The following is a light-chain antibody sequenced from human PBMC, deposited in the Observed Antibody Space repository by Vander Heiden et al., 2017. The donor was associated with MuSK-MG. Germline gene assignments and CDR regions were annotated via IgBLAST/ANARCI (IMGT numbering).Light chain of an antibody. J-gene: IGLJ2*01. CDR2: KDT. CDR3: QSADTSGVL. Sequence: SSALTQPPSVSVSPGQTARITCSGDALPNQYAYWYQQKPGQAPVLVIYKDTERPSGIPVRFSGSSSGTTVTLTISGVQAEDEADYYCQSADTSGVLFGGGTKLTVL. CDR1: ALPNQY. V-gene: IGLV3-25*03.